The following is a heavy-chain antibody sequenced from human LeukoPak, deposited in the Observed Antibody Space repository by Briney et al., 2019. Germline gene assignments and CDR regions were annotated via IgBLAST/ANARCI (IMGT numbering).Heavy chain of an antibody. CDR1: GFTFSSYW. D-gene: IGHD5-24*01. CDR2: IKQDGSEK. J-gene: IGHJ4*02. Sequence: QPGGSLRLSGTASGFTFSSYWMNWVRQAPGKGLEWVDNIKQDGSEKYYVDSVKDRFTISRDNAKKSLYLQMNSLRAEDTAVYYCARETEMANLDYWGQGTLVTVSS. V-gene: IGHV3-7*04. CDR3: ARETEMANLDY.